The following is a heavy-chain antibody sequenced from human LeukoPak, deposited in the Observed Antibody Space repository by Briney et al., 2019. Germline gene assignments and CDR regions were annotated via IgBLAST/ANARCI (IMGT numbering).Heavy chain of an antibody. V-gene: IGHV3-21*01. Sequence: GGSLRLSCAASGFTLSSYGMNWVRQAPGKGLEWVSSISSSSNYIYYADSVKGRFTISRDNARNSLYLQMISLRAEDTAVYYCARVAGGSGSSESDYWGQGTLVTVSS. CDR2: ISSSSNYI. D-gene: IGHD3-10*01. CDR1: GFTLSSYG. J-gene: IGHJ4*02. CDR3: ARVAGGSGSSESDY.